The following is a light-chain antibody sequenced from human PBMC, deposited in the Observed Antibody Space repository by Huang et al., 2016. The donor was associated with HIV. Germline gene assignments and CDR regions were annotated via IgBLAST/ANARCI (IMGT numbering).Light chain of an antibody. Sequence: DIVMTQSPDSLAVSLCERAPINCKSSQSLLSGNNKNYLAWFQQKSGQPPKLLICWASTRESGVPDRFTGSGSRTDFTLTINSLQPEDVAVYYCQQYFSPPVTFGPGTKVHV. V-gene: IGKV4-1*01. CDR2: WAS. J-gene: IGKJ3*01. CDR3: QQYFSPPVT. CDR1: QSLLSGNNKNY.